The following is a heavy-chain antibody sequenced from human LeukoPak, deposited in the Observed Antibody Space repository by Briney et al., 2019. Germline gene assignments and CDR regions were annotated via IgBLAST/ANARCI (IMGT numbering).Heavy chain of an antibody. CDR1: GGSISSSSYY. Sequence: SETLSLTCTVSGGSISSSSYYWGWIRQPPGKGLEWIGSIYYSGSTYYNPSLKSRVTISVDTSKNQFSLKLSSVTAADTAVYYCARADYGGNSATLDYWGQGTLVTVSS. J-gene: IGHJ4*02. D-gene: IGHD4-23*01. V-gene: IGHV4-39*07. CDR2: IYYSGST. CDR3: ARADYGGNSATLDY.